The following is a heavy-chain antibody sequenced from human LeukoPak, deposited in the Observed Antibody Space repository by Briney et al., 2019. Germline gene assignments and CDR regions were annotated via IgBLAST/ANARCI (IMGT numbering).Heavy chain of an antibody. CDR1: GFTFSSYA. V-gene: IGHV3-30-3*01. CDR3: ARGTPSWHQDYYYYYMDV. D-gene: IGHD6-13*01. CDR2: ISYDGSNK. Sequence: GGSLRLSCAASGFTFSSYAMHRVRQAPGKGLEWVAVISYDGSNKYYADSVKGRFTISRDNSKNTLYLQMNSLRTEDTAVYYCARGTPSWHQDYYYYYMDVWGKGTTVTVSS. J-gene: IGHJ6*03.